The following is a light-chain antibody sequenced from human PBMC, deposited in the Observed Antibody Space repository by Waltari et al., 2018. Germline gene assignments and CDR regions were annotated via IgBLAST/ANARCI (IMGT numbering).Light chain of an antibody. V-gene: IGKV1-5*03. CDR3: KQYNKYPLT. CDR2: TAS. J-gene: IGKJ4*01. CDR1: QSIITW. Sequence: IQMTQSPSTLSASVGDRVTTSCRASQSIITWLAWYQQKPGKAPKLLVYTASSLESGVPSRFSGSGSGTEFTLTISSLQADDFATYYCKQYNKYPLTFGGGTKVEI.